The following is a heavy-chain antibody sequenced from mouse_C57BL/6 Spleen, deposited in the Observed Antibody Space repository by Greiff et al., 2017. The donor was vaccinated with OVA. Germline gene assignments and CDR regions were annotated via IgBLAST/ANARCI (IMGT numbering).Heavy chain of an antibody. CDR3: ARDDSTTWFAY. Sequence: VQLQQSGAELARPGASVKMSCKASGYTFTSYTMHWVKQRPGQGLEWIGYINPSSGYTKYNQKFKDKATLTADKSSSTAYMQLSSLTSEDSAVYYCARDDSTTWFAYWGQGTLVTVSA. CDR2: INPSSGYT. D-gene: IGHD2-4*01. V-gene: IGHV1-4*01. J-gene: IGHJ3*01. CDR1: GYTFTSYT.